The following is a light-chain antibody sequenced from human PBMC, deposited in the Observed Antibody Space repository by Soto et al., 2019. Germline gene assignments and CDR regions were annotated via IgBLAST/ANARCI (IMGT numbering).Light chain of an antibody. CDR3: QQRSNWPG. CDR2: DAS. J-gene: IGKJ5*01. CDR1: QSVSSY. Sequence: EIVLTQSPATLSLSPGERATLSCSASQSVSSYLAWYQQKPGQAHRLLIYDASIKATGIPATFSGSGSGTDFSLTLRSLDPEDVAVDYFQQRSNWPGFGQGTRLEIK. V-gene: IGKV3-11*01.